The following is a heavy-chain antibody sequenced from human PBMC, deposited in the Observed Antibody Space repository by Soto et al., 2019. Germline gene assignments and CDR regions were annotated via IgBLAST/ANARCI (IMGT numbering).Heavy chain of an antibody. CDR3: ARRSSGRIFDY. D-gene: IGHD6-19*01. Sequence: QVQLQESGPGLVKPSGTLSLTCAISGDSISSNDWWTWVRQPPGKGLEWIGEIYHSGSANYNPSLQSRVIISVDTSKNQFSLNLSSVTAADTAVYYCARRSSGRIFDYWGQGTLVTVSS. CDR2: IYHSGSA. J-gene: IGHJ4*02. V-gene: IGHV4-4*02. CDR1: GDSISSNDW.